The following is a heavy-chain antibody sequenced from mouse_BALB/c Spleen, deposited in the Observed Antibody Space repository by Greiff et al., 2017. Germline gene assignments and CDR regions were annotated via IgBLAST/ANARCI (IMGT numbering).Heavy chain of an antibody. J-gene: IGHJ2*01. Sequence: QVQLQQSGAELARPGASVKMSCKASGYTFTSYTMHWVKQRPGQGLEWIGYINPSSGYTNYNQKFKDKATLTADKSSSTAYMQLSSLTSEDSAVYYCAREGGNFDYFDYWGQGTTLTVSS. V-gene: IGHV1-4*01. CDR2: INPSSGYT. CDR3: AREGGNFDYFDY. D-gene: IGHD2-1*01. CDR1: GYTFTSYT.